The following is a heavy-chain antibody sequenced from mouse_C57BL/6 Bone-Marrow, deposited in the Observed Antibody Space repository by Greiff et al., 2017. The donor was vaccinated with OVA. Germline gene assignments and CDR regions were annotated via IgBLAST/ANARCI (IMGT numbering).Heavy chain of an antibody. CDR3: ARGGDYGAWFAY. CDR2: IYPRSGNT. D-gene: IGHD1-1*01. CDR1: GYTFTSYG. J-gene: IGHJ3*01. Sequence: VQLQESGAELARPGASVKLSCKASGYTFTSYGISWVKQSTGQGLEWIGEIYPRSGNTYYNEKFKGKATLTADKSSSTAYMELRSLTSEDSAVYFCARGGDYGAWFAYWGQGTLVTVSA. V-gene: IGHV1-81*01.